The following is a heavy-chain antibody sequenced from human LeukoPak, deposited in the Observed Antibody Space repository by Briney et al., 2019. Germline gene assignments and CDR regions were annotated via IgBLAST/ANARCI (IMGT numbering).Heavy chain of an antibody. J-gene: IGHJ4*02. Sequence: GGSLRLSSAASGFTFSSYAMHWVRQAPGKGLEWVAVISYDGSNKYNADSVKGRFTISRDNSKNTLYLQMNSLRAEDTAVYYCARIIGYQGLDYWGQGTLVTVSS. V-gene: IGHV3-30*04. CDR1: GFTFSSYA. CDR2: ISYDGSNK. D-gene: IGHD5-12*01. CDR3: ARIIGYQGLDY.